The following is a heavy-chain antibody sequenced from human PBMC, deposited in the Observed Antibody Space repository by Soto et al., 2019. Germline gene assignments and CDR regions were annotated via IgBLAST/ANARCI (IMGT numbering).Heavy chain of an antibody. CDR3: ARRESYDILSGYYHFDY. CDR2: IYYSGDT. D-gene: IGHD3-9*01. V-gene: IGHV4-39*01. Sequence: SETLYLTCSVSGGTISSSSYYWGLIRQPPGKGLEWIGNIYYSGDTYYNPSLKSRVTISVDTSKNQFSLKLSSVTAADTAVYYCARRESYDILSGYYHFDYWGQGTLVTVSS. J-gene: IGHJ4*02. CDR1: GGTISSSSYY.